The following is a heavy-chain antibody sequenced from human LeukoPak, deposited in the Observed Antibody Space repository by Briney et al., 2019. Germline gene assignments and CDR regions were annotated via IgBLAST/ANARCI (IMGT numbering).Heavy chain of an antibody. CDR2: IYYSGST. J-gene: IGHJ4*02. CDR1: GGSISSYY. CDR3: AKFLRYSSGHY. D-gene: IGHD6-19*01. Sequence: PSETLSLTCTVSGGSISSYYWSWIRQPPGKGLEWIGYIYYSGSTNYNPSLKSRVTISVDTSKNQFSPKLNSVTAADTAVYYCAKFLRYSSGHYWGQGTLVTVSS. V-gene: IGHV4-59*01.